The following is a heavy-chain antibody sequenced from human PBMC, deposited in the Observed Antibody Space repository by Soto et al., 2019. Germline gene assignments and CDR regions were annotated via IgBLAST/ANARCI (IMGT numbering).Heavy chain of an antibody. CDR1: GGSISSSSYY. CDR3: ASRGTYSDFWSGPDYYYYGMDV. J-gene: IGHJ6*02. CDR2: IYYSGST. Sequence: KTSETLSLTCTVSGGSISSSSYYWGWIRQPPGKGLEWIGSIYYSGSTYYNPSLKSRVTISVDTSKNQFSLKLSSVTAADTAVYYCASRGTYSDFWSGPDYYYYGMDVWGQGTTVTVSS. V-gene: IGHV4-39*01. D-gene: IGHD3-3*01.